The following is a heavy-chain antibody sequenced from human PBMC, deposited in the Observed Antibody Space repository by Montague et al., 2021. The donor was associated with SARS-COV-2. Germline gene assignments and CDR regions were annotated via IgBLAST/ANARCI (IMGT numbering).Heavy chain of an antibody. V-gene: IGHV4-4*07. Sequence: SETLSLTCSVSGGSISGYFWSWIRQPAGKGLEWIGRIYPSGGIFDSGRTNYHPSLKSRVTISVDTSKNQFSLKLSSVTAADTAVYYCARDLGDYWGQGTLVTVSS. CDR2: IYPSGGIFDSGRT. CDR3: ARDLGDY. J-gene: IGHJ4*02. CDR1: GGSISGYF.